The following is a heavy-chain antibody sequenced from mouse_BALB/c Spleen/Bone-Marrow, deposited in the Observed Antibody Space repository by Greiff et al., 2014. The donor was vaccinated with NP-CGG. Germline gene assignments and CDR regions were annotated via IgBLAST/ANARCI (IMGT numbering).Heavy chain of an antibody. CDR1: GFNIKDTY. CDR3: ARSGGHYDGARFTY. Sequence: VQLQQSGAELVKPGASVKLPCTVSGFNIKDTYIHWMKQRPEQGLEWIGRIDPVNGNSKFDPKFQGKATITADTSSNTAYLQLISLTSEDTAVYYCARSGGHYDGARFTYWGQGTLVTVST. J-gene: IGHJ3*01. V-gene: IGHV14-3*02. CDR2: IDPVNGNS. D-gene: IGHD1-2*01.